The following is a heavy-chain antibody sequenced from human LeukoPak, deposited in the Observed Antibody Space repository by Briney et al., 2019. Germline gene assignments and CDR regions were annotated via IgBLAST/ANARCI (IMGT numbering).Heavy chain of an antibody. CDR2: ISYDGSNK. V-gene: IGHV3-30*18. CDR1: GFTFSSYG. CDR3: AKGGESRRLGELFAY. D-gene: IGHD3-16*01. J-gene: IGHJ4*02. Sequence: GGSLRLSCAASGFTFSSYGMHWVRQAPGKGLEWVAVISYDGSNKYYADSVKGRFTISRDNSKNTLYLQMNSLRAEDTAVYYCAKGGESRRLGELFAYWGQGTLVTVSS.